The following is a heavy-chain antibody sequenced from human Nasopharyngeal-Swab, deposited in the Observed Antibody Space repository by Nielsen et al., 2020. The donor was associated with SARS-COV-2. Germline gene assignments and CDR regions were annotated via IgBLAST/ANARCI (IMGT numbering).Heavy chain of an antibody. CDR3: AHLGYCSSTSCL. D-gene: IGHD2-2*01. CDR2: IYYSGST. Sequence: SETLSLTCTVSGGSISSSSYYWGWIRQPPGKGLEWIGSIYYSGSTYYNPSLKSRVTMSVDTSKNQFSLKLSSVTAADTAVYYCAHLGYCSSTSCLWGQGTLVTVSS. J-gene: IGHJ4*02. CDR1: GGSISSSSYY. V-gene: IGHV4-39*01.